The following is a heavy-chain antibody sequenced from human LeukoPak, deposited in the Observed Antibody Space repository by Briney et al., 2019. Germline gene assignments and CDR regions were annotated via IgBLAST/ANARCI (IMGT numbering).Heavy chain of an antibody. V-gene: IGHV1-24*01. CDR1: GYSLPELS. CDR2: FDPDDGET. D-gene: IGHD5-24*01. J-gene: IGHJ4*02. CDR3: ARIDRGGYNYPFYFDH. Sequence: ASVKVSCKVSGYSLPELSIHWVRQAPGKGLEWMGGFDPDDGETIYAQKFEGRVTMTEDTSADIAYLELSSLKSEDTAIYYCARIDRGGYNYPFYFDHWGQGTLVTVSS.